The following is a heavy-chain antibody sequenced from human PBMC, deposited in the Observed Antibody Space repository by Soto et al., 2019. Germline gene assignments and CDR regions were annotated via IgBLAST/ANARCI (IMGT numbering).Heavy chain of an antibody. D-gene: IGHD6-6*01. CDR3: ARDGLIAARRREADWFDP. CDR1: GYTFTSYD. J-gene: IGHJ5*02. Sequence: SVRVSCKASGYTFTSYDINWVRPAAGPVLEWMGWMNPNSGNTGYAQKFQGRVTMTRNTSISTAYMELSSLRSEDTAVYYCARDGLIAARRREADWFDPWGQGTLVTVSA. CDR2: MNPNSGNT. V-gene: IGHV1-8*01.